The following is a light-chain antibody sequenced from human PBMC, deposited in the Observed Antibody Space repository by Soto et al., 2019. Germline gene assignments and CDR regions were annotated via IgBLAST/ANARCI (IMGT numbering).Light chain of an antibody. CDR3: HHLNSYPIT. CDR2: EVS. V-gene: IGKV1-9*01. J-gene: IGKJ5*01. CDR1: QGVTSH. Sequence: IPLTQSPSSLSASVGDRVTITCRASQGVTSHLAWHQQKPGKAPKLLIYEVSTLQSGVPSRFSGSGSGTDFTLTISSLQPEDFATYYCHHLNSYPITFGQGTRLEIK.